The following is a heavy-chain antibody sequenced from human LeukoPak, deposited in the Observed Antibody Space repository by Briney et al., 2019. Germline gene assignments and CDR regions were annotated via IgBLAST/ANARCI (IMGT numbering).Heavy chain of an antibody. CDR1: GFTFSDYY. V-gene: IGHV3-11*01. CDR3: ARDTYHSSGYANFDY. D-gene: IGHD3-22*01. CDR2: VSGSGTII. Sequence: GGSLRLSCAASGFTFSDYYMTWIRQAPGKGLEWISYVSGSGTIIYYADSVKGRFTISRDNAKNSLYLQMSSLRAEDTAIYYCARDTYHSSGYANFDYWGQGILVTVSS. J-gene: IGHJ4*02.